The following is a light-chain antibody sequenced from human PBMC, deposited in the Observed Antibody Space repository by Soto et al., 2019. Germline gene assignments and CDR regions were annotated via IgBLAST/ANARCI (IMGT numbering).Light chain of an antibody. J-gene: IGLJ1*01. V-gene: IGLV2-14*01. CDR3: NSYSNRSTLDYG. Sequence: QSALTQPASVSGSPGQSITISCTGTSSDVGGYNYVSWYQQHPGKAPKLMIYEVSNRPSGVSNRFSGSKSGNTASLTISGPPAEDEAEYYYNSYSNRSTLDYGLGSGTKVTVL. CDR2: EVS. CDR1: SSDVGGYNY.